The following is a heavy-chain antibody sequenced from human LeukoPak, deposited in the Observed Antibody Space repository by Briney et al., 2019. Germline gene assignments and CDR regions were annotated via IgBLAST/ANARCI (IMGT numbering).Heavy chain of an antibody. CDR3: ARDPAGFGGFDY. Sequence: SETLSLTCAVYGGSFSGYYWSWIRQPPGKGLEWIGYIYYSGSTNYNPSLKSRVTISVDTSKNQFSLKLSSVTAADTAVYYCARDPAGFGGFDYWGQGTLVTVSS. V-gene: IGHV4-59*01. D-gene: IGHD3-10*01. CDR1: GGSFSGYY. CDR2: IYYSGST. J-gene: IGHJ4*02.